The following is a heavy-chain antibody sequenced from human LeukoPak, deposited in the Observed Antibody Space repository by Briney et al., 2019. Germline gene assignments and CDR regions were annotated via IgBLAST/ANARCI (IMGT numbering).Heavy chain of an antibody. J-gene: IGHJ4*02. Sequence: GGSLRLSCAASGFTFSSYAMSWVRQAPGKGLEWVSGLSGSGGSTDYADSVKGRFTISRDNSKNTLYLQMHSLRAEDTGFYYWAKAAYSSGYYNYFDYWGQGTLVTVSS. CDR1: GFTFSSYA. D-gene: IGHD3-22*01. V-gene: IGHV3-23*01. CDR2: LSGSGGST. CDR3: AKAAYSSGYYNYFDY.